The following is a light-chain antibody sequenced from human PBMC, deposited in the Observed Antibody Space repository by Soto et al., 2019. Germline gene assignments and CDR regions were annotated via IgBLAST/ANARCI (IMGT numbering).Light chain of an antibody. J-gene: IGLJ2*01. V-gene: IGLV1-47*01. CDR2: RNN. CDR3: AAWDDSLSGL. CDR1: SSNIGSNY. Sequence: QPVLTQPPSASGTPGQRVTISCSGSSSNIGSNYVYWYQQLPGTAPKIIIYRNNQRPSGVPDRFSGSKSGTSASLAISGLRSEDEADYYCAAWDDSLSGLFGGGTKLTVL.